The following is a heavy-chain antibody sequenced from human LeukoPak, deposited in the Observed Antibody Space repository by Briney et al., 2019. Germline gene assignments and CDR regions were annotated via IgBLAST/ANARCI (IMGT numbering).Heavy chain of an antibody. Sequence: SETLSLTCTVSGGSISSGGYYWSWIRQPPGKGLEWIGYIYHSGSTYYNPSLKSRVTISVDRSKNQFSLKLSSVTAADTAVYYCARGYYYDSSTPPDYWGQGTLVTVSS. D-gene: IGHD3-22*01. CDR2: IYHSGST. CDR1: GGSISSGGYY. J-gene: IGHJ4*02. CDR3: ARGYYYDSSTPPDY. V-gene: IGHV4-30-2*01.